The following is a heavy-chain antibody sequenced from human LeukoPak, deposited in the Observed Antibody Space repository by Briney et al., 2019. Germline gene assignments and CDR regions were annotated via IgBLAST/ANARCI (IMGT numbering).Heavy chain of an antibody. J-gene: IGHJ3*02. CDR1: GDSVTSGGYF. V-gene: IGHV4-31*03. Sequence: SETLSLTCTVSGDSVTSGGYFWTWIRQHPGKGLEWIGYISNSGTTSYNPSLKSRVSISVDTSNNQFSLRLSSVTAANTAVYYCARDVVVSSSPDAFDIWGQGTMVTVSS. D-gene: IGHD2-21*01. CDR2: ISNSGTT. CDR3: ARDVVVSSSPDAFDI.